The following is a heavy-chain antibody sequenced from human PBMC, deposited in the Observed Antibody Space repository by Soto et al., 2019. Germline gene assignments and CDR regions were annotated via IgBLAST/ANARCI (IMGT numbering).Heavy chain of an antibody. J-gene: IGHJ6*02. CDR2: INHSEST. CDR3: ARGFWSGNYCCGLGIDV. V-gene: IGHV4-34*01. Sequence: PSETLSLTCAVYGGSFSGYYWSWIRQTPGKGLEWIGEINHSESTNYNPSLRCRVTISVDTSKKQFSLNLSSVTAADTTVYYFARGFWSGNYCCGLGIDVWGQGTTVTVSS. D-gene: IGHD3-3*01. CDR1: GGSFSGYY.